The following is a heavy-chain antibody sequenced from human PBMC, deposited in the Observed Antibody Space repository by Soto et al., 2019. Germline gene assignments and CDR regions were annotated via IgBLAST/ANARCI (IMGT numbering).Heavy chain of an antibody. CDR2: IGGGAINT. CDR3: AKLGGPFLRAPYLDY. Sequence: SYAMTWVRQAPGKGLEWVSSIGGGAINTYYADSVKGRFTISRDNSKNTLSLQMNSLRAEDTAVYYCAKLGGPFLRAPYLDYWGQGTLVTVSS. CDR1: SYA. J-gene: IGHJ4*02. D-gene: IGHD3-16*01. V-gene: IGHV3-23*01.